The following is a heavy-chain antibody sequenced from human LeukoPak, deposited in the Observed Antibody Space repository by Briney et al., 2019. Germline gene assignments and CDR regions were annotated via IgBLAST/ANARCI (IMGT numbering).Heavy chain of an antibody. CDR2: IYVTGST. Sequence: SETLSLACTVSGGSIINYYWSWIRQPAGTGLEWVGRIYVTGSTIYNPSLQSRLSMSVDTSKNQFSLRLTSVTAADTAVYYCARLKYYDSTGYSPGYYMDVWGKGITVTVSS. CDR3: ARLKYYDSTGYSPGYYMDV. D-gene: IGHD3-22*01. J-gene: IGHJ6*03. CDR1: GGSIINYY. V-gene: IGHV4-4*07.